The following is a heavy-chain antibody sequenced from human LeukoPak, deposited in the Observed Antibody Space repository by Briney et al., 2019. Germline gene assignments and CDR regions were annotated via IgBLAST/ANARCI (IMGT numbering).Heavy chain of an antibody. J-gene: IGHJ4*02. CDR2: IIPIFGTA. CDR1: GGTFSSYA. V-gene: IGHV1-69*06. Sequence: GASVKVSCKASGGTFSSYAISWMRQAPGQGLEWMGGIIPIFGTANYAQKFQGRVTITADKSTSTAYMELSSLRSEDTAVYYCAFWRSSGYFDYWGQGTLVTVSS. D-gene: IGHD3-3*01. CDR3: AFWRSSGYFDY.